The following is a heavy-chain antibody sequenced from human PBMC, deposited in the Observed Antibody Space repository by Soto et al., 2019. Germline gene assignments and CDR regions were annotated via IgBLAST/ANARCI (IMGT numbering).Heavy chain of an antibody. Sequence: GGSLRLSCAASGFTFSEHFMDWVRQAPGKGLEWVSAISGSGGSTYYADSVKGRFTISRDNSKNTLYLQMNSLRAEDTAVYYCAKMVGWYYYDSSGYSPNWFDPWGQGTLVTVSS. CDR2: ISGSGGST. CDR3: AKMVGWYYYDSSGYSPNWFDP. J-gene: IGHJ5*02. CDR1: GFTFSEHF. D-gene: IGHD3-22*01. V-gene: IGHV3-23*01.